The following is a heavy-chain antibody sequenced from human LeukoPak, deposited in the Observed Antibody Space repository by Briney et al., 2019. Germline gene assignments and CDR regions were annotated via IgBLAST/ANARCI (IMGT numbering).Heavy chain of an antibody. CDR1: GFTFCNVW. J-gene: IGHJ4*02. Sequence: GGSLRLSCAASGFTFCNVWMSWVRQAPGKGLEWVARIRRETEGGTTDYNAPVKGRFTISRDDSKHTLYLQMNSLKTEDTAVYYCTTDSNWGFFDWGQGTLVTVSS. CDR3: TTDSNWGFFD. D-gene: IGHD7-27*01. CDR2: IRRETEGGTT. V-gene: IGHV3-15*01.